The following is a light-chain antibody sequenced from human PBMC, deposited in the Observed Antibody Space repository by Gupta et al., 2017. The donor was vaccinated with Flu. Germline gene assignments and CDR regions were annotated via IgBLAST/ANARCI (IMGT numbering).Light chain of an antibody. CDR1: NSDVGGYNY. Sequence: SALPQPASVSGSPGPSITISCTGTNSDVGGYNYVSWYQHHPGKAPKLIIYEVSNRPAGVAGRFSASKSGNTASLTVSGRREDDEADYYCCSYTSISTWVFGGGTKLIVL. CDR2: EVS. CDR3: CSYTSISTWV. V-gene: IGLV2-14*01. J-gene: IGLJ3*02.